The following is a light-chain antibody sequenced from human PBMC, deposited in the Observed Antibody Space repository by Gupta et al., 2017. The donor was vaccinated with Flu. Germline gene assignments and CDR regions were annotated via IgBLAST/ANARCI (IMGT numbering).Light chain of an antibody. J-gene: IGLJ3*02. CDR2: EVS. CDR1: SSDVGGYNY. CDR3: SSYTSSSTV. Sequence: QSALTQPASVSGSPGPSITISCTGTSSDVGGYNYVSWYQQHPGKAPKLMIYEVSNRPSGVSNRFSGSKSGTTASLTISGLQAEDEDDYYCSSYTSSSTVFGGGTKLTVL. V-gene: IGLV2-14*01.